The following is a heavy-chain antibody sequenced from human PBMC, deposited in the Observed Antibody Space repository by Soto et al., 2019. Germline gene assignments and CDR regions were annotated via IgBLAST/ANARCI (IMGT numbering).Heavy chain of an antibody. J-gene: IGHJ3*02. Sequence: EASVKVSCKASGYTFTSYYMHWVRQAPGQGLEWMGWINPNSGGTNYAQKFQGWVTMTRDTSISTAYMELSRLRSDDTAVYYCARATEDRPGYSYGDDAFDIWGQGTMVTVSS. CDR3: ARATEDRPGYSYGDDAFDI. CDR2: INPNSGGT. CDR1: GYTFTSYY. V-gene: IGHV1-2*04. D-gene: IGHD5-18*01.